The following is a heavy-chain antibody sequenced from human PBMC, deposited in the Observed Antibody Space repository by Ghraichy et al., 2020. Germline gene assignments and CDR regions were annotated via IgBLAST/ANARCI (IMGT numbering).Heavy chain of an antibody. V-gene: IGHV4-34*01. J-gene: IGHJ6*02. D-gene: IGHD1-1*01. CDR1: GGSFSGYY. CDR2: INHSGST. CDR3: ARVVAVTQRRYYYYYYGMDV. Sequence: SETLSLTCAVYGGSFSGYYWSWIRQPPGKGLEWIGEINHSGSTNYNPSLKSRVTISVDTSKNQFSLKLSSVTAADTAVYYCARVVAVTQRRYYYYYYGMDVWGQGTTVTVSS.